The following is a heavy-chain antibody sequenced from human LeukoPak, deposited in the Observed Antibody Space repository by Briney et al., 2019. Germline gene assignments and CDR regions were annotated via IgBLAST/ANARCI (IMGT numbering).Heavy chain of an antibody. CDR2: IRSKGYGGTT. V-gene: IGHV3-49*03. D-gene: IGHD1-14*01. J-gene: IGHJ4*02. Sequence: GGSLRLSCIASGFTFGDYGMSWFRQAPGKGLEWVGFIRSKGYGGTTEYAASVKGRFTISRDDSKSIAHLQMNSLKTEDTAVYYCTRAPRTITFDYWGQGTLVTVSS. CDR3: TRAPRTITFDY. CDR1: GFTFGDYG.